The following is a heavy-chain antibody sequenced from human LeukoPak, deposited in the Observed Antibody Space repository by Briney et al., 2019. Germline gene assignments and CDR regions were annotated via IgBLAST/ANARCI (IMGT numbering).Heavy chain of an antibody. D-gene: IGHD1-26*01. Sequence: GGSLRLSCAASGFTFDDYAMHWVRQAPGKGLEWVSGISWNSGSIGYADSVKGRFTISRDNAKNSLYLQMNSLRAEDMALYYCAKDTLVGATTGAFDIWGQGTMVTVPS. CDR3: AKDTLVGATTGAFDI. CDR1: GFTFDDYA. CDR2: ISWNSGSI. V-gene: IGHV3-9*03. J-gene: IGHJ3*02.